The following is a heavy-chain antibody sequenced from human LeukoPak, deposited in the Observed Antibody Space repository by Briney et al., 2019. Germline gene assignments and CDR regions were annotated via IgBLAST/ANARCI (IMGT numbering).Heavy chain of an antibody. CDR1: GYTFTGYY. V-gene: IGHV1-2*02. J-gene: IGHJ5*02. CDR3: ASLELHLQALPDPNWFDP. D-gene: IGHD1-7*01. Sequence: ASVKVSCKASGYTFTGYYMHWVRQAPGQGLEWMGWINPNSGGTNYAQKFQGRVTMTRDTSISTAYMELSRLRSDDTAVYYCASLELHLQALPDPNWFDPWGQGTLVTVSS. CDR2: INPNSGGT.